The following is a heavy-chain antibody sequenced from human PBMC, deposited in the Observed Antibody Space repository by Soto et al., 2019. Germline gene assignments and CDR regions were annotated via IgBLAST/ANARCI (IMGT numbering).Heavy chain of an antibody. V-gene: IGHV4-59*13. CDR3: ATDSAGRGPFDP. Sequence: TSETLSLTCTISGASFGTNYWSWIRQAPGKGLEWIGYTYYTGSTKYNPSFKSRATISVDTSKNQFSLTLNPAAAVDTAVYYCATDSAGRGPFDPWGQGILVTVS. CDR2: TYYTGST. J-gene: IGHJ5*02. D-gene: IGHD3-10*01. CDR1: GASFGTNY.